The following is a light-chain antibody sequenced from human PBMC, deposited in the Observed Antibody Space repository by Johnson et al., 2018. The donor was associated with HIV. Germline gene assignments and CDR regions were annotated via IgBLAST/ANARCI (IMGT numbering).Light chain of an antibody. J-gene: IGLJ1*01. Sequence: QAVLTQPPSVSAAPGQKVTISCSGSSSNIGNNYVSWYQQLPGTAPKLLIYDNNKRPSGIPDRFSGSKSGTSATLGITGLQTGDEADYYCGTWDSSLSDYVVGTDTKVTVL. CDR1: SSNIGNNY. CDR2: DNN. V-gene: IGLV1-51*01. CDR3: GTWDSSLSDYV.